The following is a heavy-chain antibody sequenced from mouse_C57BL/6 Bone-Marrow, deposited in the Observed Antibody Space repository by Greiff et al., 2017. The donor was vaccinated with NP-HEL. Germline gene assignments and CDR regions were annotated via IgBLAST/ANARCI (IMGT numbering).Heavy chain of an antibody. CDR2: ISPRSGNT. V-gene: IGHV1-81*01. CDR1: GYTFPSYG. Sequence: QVQLKQSGAELARPGASVKLSCKASGYTFPSYGISWVKQRTGQGLEWIGEISPRSGNTYYNEKFKGKATLTADTSSSTAYMELRSLTSEDSAVYFCARDWNYGSEFDYWGQGTTLTVSS. D-gene: IGHD1-1*01. CDR3: ARDWNYGSEFDY. J-gene: IGHJ2*01.